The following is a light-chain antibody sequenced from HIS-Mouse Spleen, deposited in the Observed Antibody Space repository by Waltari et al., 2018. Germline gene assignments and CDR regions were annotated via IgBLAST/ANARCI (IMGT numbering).Light chain of an antibody. Sequence: QSALTQPASVSGSPGQSITISCTGTSSAVWSYKLVPWYQQHPGKAPKPMIYEGSKRPSGVSNRFSGSKSGNTASLTISGLQAEDEADYYCCSYAGSSTWVFGGGTKLTVL. CDR1: SSAVWSYKL. V-gene: IGLV2-23*01. J-gene: IGLJ3*02. CDR2: EGS. CDR3: CSYAGSSTWV.